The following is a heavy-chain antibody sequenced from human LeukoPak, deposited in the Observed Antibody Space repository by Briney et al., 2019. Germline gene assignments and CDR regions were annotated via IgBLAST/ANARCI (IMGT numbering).Heavy chain of an antibody. Sequence: GGSLRLSCAASGFSFSTYGMSWVRQAPGKGLEWVSTISGSGGSTYYADSVKGRFTISRDNSKNTLYLQMNSLRAEDTAVYYCAKDDRIQTRRYSYNYWGQGTLVTVSS. CDR3: AKDDRIQTRRYSYNY. CDR2: ISGSGGST. D-gene: IGHD5-18*01. V-gene: IGHV3-23*01. J-gene: IGHJ4*02. CDR1: GFSFSTYG.